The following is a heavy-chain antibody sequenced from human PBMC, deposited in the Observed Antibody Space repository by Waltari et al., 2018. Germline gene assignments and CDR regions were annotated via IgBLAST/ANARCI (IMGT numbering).Heavy chain of an antibody. J-gene: IGHJ4*02. Sequence: QVDLVQSGPEVKKPGASVKVSCKTSGYIFNDYYLHWVRRAPGQGLEWLGWINPNGGATYYVPKFRDRVTITTDTSIRTVYMHLTSLTSDDTALYFCARLSEYWGQGTLITVSS. CDR2: INPNGGAT. CDR1: GYIFNDYY. V-gene: IGHV1-2*02. CDR3: ARLSEY.